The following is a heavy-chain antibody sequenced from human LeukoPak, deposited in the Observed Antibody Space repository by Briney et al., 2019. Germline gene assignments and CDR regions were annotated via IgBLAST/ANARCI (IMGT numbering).Heavy chain of an antibody. D-gene: IGHD6-19*01. V-gene: IGHV3-43D*04. CDR3: AKDCEQAVAGTNYGMDV. Sequence: GGSLRLSCAASGFTFDDYAMHWVRQAPGKGLGWVSLISWDGGSTYYADSVKGRFTISRDNSKNSLYLQMNSLRAEDTALYYCAKDCEQAVAGTNYGMDVWGKGTTVTVSS. CDR1: GFTFDDYA. J-gene: IGHJ6*04. CDR2: ISWDGGST.